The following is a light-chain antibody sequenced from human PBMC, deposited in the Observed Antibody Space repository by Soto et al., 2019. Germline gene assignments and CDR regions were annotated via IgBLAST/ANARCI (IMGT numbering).Light chain of an antibody. Sequence: DIQMTQSPSSLSASVGDRVTITCRASQSISSYLNWYQQKPGKAPKPLIYAASSLQSGVPSRFSGSGSGTDFTLTISSLQPEDFATYYCQQSYSTPFTFGSGTKVDIK. J-gene: IGKJ3*01. CDR2: AAS. CDR3: QQSYSTPFT. V-gene: IGKV1-39*01. CDR1: QSISSY.